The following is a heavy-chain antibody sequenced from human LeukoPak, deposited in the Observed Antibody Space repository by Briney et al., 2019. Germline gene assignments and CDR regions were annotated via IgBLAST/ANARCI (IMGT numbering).Heavy chain of an antibody. CDR1: GFTFSSYG. V-gene: IGHV3-30*18. D-gene: IGHD3-16*02. CDR2: ISYDALNT. Sequence: PGGSLRLSCAASGFTFSSYGMHWVRQAPGKGLEWVALISYDALNTYYADSLKGRFTISRDNSKHALYLQMDSLGAEDMAVYYCAKGHYDYVRGSYRYMKWGQGTLVTVSS. CDR3: AKGHYDYVRGSYRYMK. J-gene: IGHJ4*02.